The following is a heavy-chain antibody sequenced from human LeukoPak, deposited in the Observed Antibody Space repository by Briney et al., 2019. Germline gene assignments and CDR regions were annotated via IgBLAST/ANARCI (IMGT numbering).Heavy chain of an antibody. D-gene: IGHD3-22*01. CDR1: GFSVSSSY. Sequence: GGSLRLSCAAAGFSVSSSYMTWVRQSPDKGLEWVSVIYTADSGGSTHYADSVRGRFTISRDSSKNTLYLQKNSLRVEDSAVYYCAKDIRSGYYGVMDYWGQGTLVTVSS. CDR2: IYTADSGGST. V-gene: IGHV3-66*01. J-gene: IGHJ4*02. CDR3: AKDIRSGYYGVMDY.